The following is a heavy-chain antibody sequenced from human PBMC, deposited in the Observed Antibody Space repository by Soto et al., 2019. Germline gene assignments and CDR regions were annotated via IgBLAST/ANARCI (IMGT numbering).Heavy chain of an antibody. D-gene: IGHD5-12*01. V-gene: IGHV4-59*01. CDR1: GVSISTYY. CDR2: LYFNGNT. Sequence: SETLSLTCTVTGVSISTYYWSWIRQPPGKRLEWLGYLYFNGNTDYNPSLKSRVTMSVDTSKNQFSLKLISVTAADTAKYFCAREGNLGRWLQPLDFWGQGTLVTVSS. CDR3: AREGNLGRWLQPLDF. J-gene: IGHJ4*02.